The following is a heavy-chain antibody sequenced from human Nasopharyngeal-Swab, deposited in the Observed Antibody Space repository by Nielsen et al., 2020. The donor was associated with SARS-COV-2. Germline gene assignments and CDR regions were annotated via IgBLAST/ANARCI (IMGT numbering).Heavy chain of an antibody. CDR1: GGSISSYY. D-gene: IGHD4-17*01. CDR2: IYYSGST. V-gene: IGHV4-59*01. J-gene: IGHJ4*02. Sequence: SETLSLTCTVSGGSISSYYWSWIRQPPGKGLEWIGYIYYSGSTNYNPSLKSRVTISVDTSKNQFSLKLSSVTAADTAVYYCAGGFGDYDYWGQGTLVRLL. CDR3: AGGFGDYDY.